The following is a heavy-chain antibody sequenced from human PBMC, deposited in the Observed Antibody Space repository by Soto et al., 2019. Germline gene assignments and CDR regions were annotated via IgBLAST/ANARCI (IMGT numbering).Heavy chain of an antibody. CDR2: INPSGGST. CDR1: GYTFTSYY. CDR3: ARGITIFGVAVGADAFDI. J-gene: IGHJ3*02. D-gene: IGHD3-3*01. V-gene: IGHV1-46*01. Sequence: ASVKVSCKXSGYTFTSYYMHWVRQAPGQGLEWMGIINPSGGSTSYAQKFQGRVTMTRDTSTSTVYMELSSLRSEDTAVYYCARGITIFGVAVGADAFDIWGQGTMVT.